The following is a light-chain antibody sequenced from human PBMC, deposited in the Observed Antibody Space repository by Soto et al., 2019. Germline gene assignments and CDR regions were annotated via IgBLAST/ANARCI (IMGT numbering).Light chain of an antibody. V-gene: IGLV2-14*01. CDR1: SSDVGGYNY. CDR2: DVS. J-gene: IGLJ1*01. CDR3: SSYTSSSTSCV. Sequence: QSALTQPASVSGSPGQSITISCTGTSSDVGGYNYVSWYQQHPGKAPKLMIYDVSNRPSGVSNRFSGSKSGSTASLTISGLQAEDEADYYCSSYTSSSTSCVFGTGTKLTVL.